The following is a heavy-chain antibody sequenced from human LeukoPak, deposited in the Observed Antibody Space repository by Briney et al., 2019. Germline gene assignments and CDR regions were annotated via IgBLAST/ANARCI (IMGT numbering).Heavy chain of an antibody. Sequence: ASVKVSCKASGYTFTSYGISWVRQAPGQGLEWMGWISAYNGNTNYARKLQGRVTMTTDTSTSTAYMELRSLRSDDTAVYYCARGSSGWYGSYYYYMDVWGKGTTVTVSS. J-gene: IGHJ6*03. CDR1: GYTFTSYG. V-gene: IGHV1-18*01. D-gene: IGHD6-19*01. CDR2: ISAYNGNT. CDR3: ARGSSGWYGSYYYYMDV.